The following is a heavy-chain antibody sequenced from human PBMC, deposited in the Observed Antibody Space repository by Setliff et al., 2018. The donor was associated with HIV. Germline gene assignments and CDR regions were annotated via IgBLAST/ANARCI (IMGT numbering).Heavy chain of an antibody. D-gene: IGHD6-19*01. Sequence: SETLSLTCAVYGESLSSSYYWGWIRQPPGKGLEWIGSIYYSGSTYYNPSLKSRVTISVDTSKNQFSLKLSSVTAADTAVYYCASTGYSSGWSFDYWGQGTLVTVSS. CDR2: IYYSGST. J-gene: IGHJ4*02. V-gene: IGHV4-39*07. CDR3: ASTGYSSGWSFDY. CDR1: GESLSSSYY.